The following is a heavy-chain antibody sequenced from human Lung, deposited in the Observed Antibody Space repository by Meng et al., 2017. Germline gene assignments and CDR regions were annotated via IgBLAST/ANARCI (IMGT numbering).Heavy chain of an antibody. D-gene: IGHD4-11*01. CDR2: INHSGST. Sequence: QVQVPPPGAGLFKPSQTLSLTCVVCGGFFCDYYWSRLRERTGQGLVGLSEINHSGSTNYTPSIESRATISVDKSQYNLSLKLSSATDADSDVYYCATGPTTMAQDFDYWGQGTLVTVSS. J-gene: IGHJ4*02. CDR3: ATGPTTMAQDFDY. CDR1: GGFFCDYY. V-gene: IGHV4-34*01.